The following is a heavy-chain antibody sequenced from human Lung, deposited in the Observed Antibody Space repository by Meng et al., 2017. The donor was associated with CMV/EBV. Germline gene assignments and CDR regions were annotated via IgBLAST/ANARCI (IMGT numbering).Heavy chain of an antibody. CDR2: IYYSGST. CDR3: ARDCSSTSCLDAFDI. D-gene: IGHD2-2*01. V-gene: IGHV4-59*01. CDR1: GGSISSYY. J-gene: IGHJ3*02. Sequence: LXXTVSGGSISSYYWSWIRQPPGKGLEWIGYIYYSGSTNYNPSLKSRVTISVDTSKNQFSLKLSSVTAADTAVYYCARDCSSTSCLDAFDIWGQGTXVTVSS.